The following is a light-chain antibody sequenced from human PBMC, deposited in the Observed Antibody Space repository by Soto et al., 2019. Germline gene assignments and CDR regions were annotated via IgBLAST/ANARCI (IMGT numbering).Light chain of an antibody. CDR3: QQYENSPIT. Sequence: EVVMTQSPATLSVSPGEGVTLSCRASQGIGDTLAWYQHKPGQTPRLLIYGASSRATGIPDRFSGSGSGTDFTLTISRLEPEDFAVYYCQQYENSPITFGQGTRLEIK. CDR2: GAS. J-gene: IGKJ5*01. V-gene: IGKV3-20*01. CDR1: QGIGDT.